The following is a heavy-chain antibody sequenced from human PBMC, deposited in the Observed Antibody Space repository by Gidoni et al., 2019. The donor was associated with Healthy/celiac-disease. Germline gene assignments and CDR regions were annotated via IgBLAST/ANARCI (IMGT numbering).Heavy chain of an antibody. D-gene: IGHD3-22*01. V-gene: IGHV4-38-2*02. CDR1: GYSISSGYY. Sequence: QVQLQESGARLVKPSETLSLTCAVSGYSISSGYYWGWIRQPPGKGLEWIGSIYHSGSTYYNPSLKSRVTISVDTSKNQFSLKLSSVTAADTAVYYCARDTRLSSGSFDYWGQGTLVTVSS. J-gene: IGHJ4*02. CDR2: IYHSGST. CDR3: ARDTRLSSGSFDY.